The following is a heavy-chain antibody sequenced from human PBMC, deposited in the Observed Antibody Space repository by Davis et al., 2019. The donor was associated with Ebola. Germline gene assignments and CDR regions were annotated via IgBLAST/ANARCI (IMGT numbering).Heavy chain of an antibody. J-gene: IGHJ5*02. Sequence: ASVKVSCKASGYTFTSYGISWVRQAPGQGLEWMGRISAYNGNTNYAQKLQGRVTMTTDTSTSTAYMELRSLRSDDTAVYYCARGITMVQGANWFDPWGQGTLVTVSS. CDR3: ARGITMVQGANWFDP. V-gene: IGHV1-18*01. CDR1: GYTFTSYG. D-gene: IGHD3-10*01. CDR2: ISAYNGNT.